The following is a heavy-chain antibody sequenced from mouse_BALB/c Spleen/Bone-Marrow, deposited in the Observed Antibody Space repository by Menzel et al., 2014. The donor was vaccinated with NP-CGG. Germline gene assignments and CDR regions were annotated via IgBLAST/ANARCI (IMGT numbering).Heavy chain of an antibody. J-gene: IGHJ4*01. D-gene: IGHD2-1*01. Sequence: QVQLQQSGAELVRPGASVKLSCKASGYTFTSYWINWVKQRPGQGLEWIGNIYPSDSYTNYNQKFKDKATLTVDKSSSTAYMQLSSPTSEYSAVYYCTLLSPMDYWGQGTSVTASS. CDR2: IYPSDSYT. CDR3: TLLSPMDY. V-gene: IGHV1-69*02. CDR1: GYTFTSYW.